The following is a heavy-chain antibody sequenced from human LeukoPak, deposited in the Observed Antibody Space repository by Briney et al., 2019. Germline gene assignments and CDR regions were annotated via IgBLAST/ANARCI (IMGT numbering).Heavy chain of an antibody. CDR3: ARGEALVPAAISYYYYMDV. D-gene: IGHD2-2*01. CDR2: MNPNSGNT. CDR1: GYTFTSYD. Sequence: ASVKVSCKASGYTFTSYDINWVRQATGQGLEWMGWMNPNSGNTGYAQKFQGRVTMTRNTSISTAYMELSSLRSEDTAVYYCARGEALVPAAISYYYYMDVWGKGTTVTISS. J-gene: IGHJ6*03. V-gene: IGHV1-8*01.